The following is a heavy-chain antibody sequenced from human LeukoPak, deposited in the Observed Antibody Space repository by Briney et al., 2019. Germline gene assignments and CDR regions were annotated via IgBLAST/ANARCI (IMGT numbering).Heavy chain of an antibody. V-gene: IGHV3-43*01. CDR2: ISWDGGST. J-gene: IGHJ4*02. Sequence: QSGGSLRLSCAASGFTFDDYTMHWVRQAPGKGLEWVSLISWDGGSTYYADSVKGRFTISRDNSKNSLYLQMNSLRTEDTALYYCAKSRGIVGATGYLDYWGQGTLVTVSS. CDR3: AKSRGIVGATGYLDY. CDR1: GFTFDDYT. D-gene: IGHD1-26*01.